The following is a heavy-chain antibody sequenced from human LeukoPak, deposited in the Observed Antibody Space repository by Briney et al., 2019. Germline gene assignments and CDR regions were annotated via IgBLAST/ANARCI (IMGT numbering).Heavy chain of an antibody. V-gene: IGHV4-39*07. J-gene: IGHJ6*02. Sequence: SETLSLTCTVSGGSISSSSYYWGWIRQPPGKGLEWIGSIYYSGSTYYNPSLKSRVTISVDTSKNQFSLKLSSVTAADTAVYYCARDARGGQWLGMDVWGQGTTVTVSS. CDR1: GGSISSSSYY. CDR2: IYYSGST. CDR3: ARDARGGQWLGMDV. D-gene: IGHD6-19*01.